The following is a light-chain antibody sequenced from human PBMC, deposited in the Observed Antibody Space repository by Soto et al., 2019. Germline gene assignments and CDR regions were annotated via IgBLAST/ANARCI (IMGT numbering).Light chain of an antibody. CDR3: QQYGSSPLT. J-gene: IGKJ4*01. Sequence: EIVLTQSPGTLSLSPGERATLSCRASQSVSSSYLAWYQQKPGQAPRLLIYGASSRATGSPDRLSGSGSGTDFTLTISRLEPEDFAVYYCQQYGSSPLTFGGGTKVEIK. V-gene: IGKV3-20*01. CDR2: GAS. CDR1: QSVSSSY.